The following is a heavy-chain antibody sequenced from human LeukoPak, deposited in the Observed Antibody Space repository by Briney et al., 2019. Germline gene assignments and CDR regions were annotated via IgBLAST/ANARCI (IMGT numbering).Heavy chain of an antibody. Sequence: GGSLRLSCAASGFTFSSYAMHWVRQAPGQGLEWVAVISYDGSNKYYADSVKGRFTISRDNSKNTLYLQMNSLRAEDTAVYYCAREGYVAAAGRKVYYYYYMDVWGKGTTVTVSS. CDR2: ISYDGSNK. CDR3: AREGYVAAAGRKVYYYYYMDV. J-gene: IGHJ6*03. CDR1: GFTFSSYA. D-gene: IGHD6-13*01. V-gene: IGHV3-30*01.